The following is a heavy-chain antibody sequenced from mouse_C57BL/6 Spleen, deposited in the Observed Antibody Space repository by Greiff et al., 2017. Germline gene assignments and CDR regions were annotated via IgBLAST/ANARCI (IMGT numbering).Heavy chain of an antibody. CDR3: AREDYYGSSEEYYFDY. CDR1: GYTFTSYW. Sequence: QVQLQQPGAELVKPGASVTMSCKASGYTFTSYWITWVKQRPGQGLEWIGDIYPGSGSTNYNEKFKSKATLTVDPSSSTAYMQLSSLTSEDSAVYYCAREDYYGSSEEYYFDYWGQGTTLTVSS. D-gene: IGHD1-1*01. V-gene: IGHV1-55*01. J-gene: IGHJ2*01. CDR2: IYPGSGST.